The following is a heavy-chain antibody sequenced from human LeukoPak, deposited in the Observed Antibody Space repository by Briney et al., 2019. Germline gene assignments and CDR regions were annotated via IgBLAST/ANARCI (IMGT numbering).Heavy chain of an antibody. D-gene: IGHD2-2*01. CDR3: AAVPVVSRAGYYYYYGMDV. CDR2: IYSGGSGSNT. J-gene: IGHJ6*02. CDR1: GFSVSSNY. V-gene: IGHV3-53*01. Sequence: PGGSLRLSCAASGFSVSSNYMSWVRQAPGKGLEWVSVIYSGGSGSNTYYADSVKGRFTISRDNSKNTLYLQMSSLRAEDTAVYYCAAVPVVSRAGYYYYYGMDVWGQGTTVTVSS.